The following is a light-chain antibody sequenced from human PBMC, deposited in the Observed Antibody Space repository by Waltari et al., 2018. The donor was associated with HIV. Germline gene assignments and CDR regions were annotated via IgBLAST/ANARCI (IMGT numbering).Light chain of an antibody. Sequence: QSVLTRPPSLSEAPRQRVTISCSGSHSNIGNNAVNWYQQLPGKAPKLLIYYNDLLPSGVSDRFSGARYGTSASLASSGLQSEDGAHYYCASWEDRLNGWVFGGGTQLTVL. CDR3: ASWEDRLNGWV. CDR1: HSNIGNNA. V-gene: IGLV1-36*01. CDR2: YND. J-gene: IGLJ3*02.